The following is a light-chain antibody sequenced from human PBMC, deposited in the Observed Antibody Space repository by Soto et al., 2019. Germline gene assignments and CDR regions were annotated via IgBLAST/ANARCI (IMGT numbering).Light chain of an antibody. Sequence: PASFLGSPGHSVTISCTGTSSSVGGYNYVSWYQQHPGKAPKLMIYDVSNRPSGVSNRFSGSKSGNTASLTISGLQAEDEADYYCSSYTSSSTPVVFGGGPKVTVL. CDR3: SSYTSSSTPVV. V-gene: IGLV2-14*01. J-gene: IGLJ2*01. CDR2: DVS. CDR1: SSSVGGYNY.